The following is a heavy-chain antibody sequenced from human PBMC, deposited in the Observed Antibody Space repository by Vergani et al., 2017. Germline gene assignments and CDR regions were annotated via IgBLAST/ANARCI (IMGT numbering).Heavy chain of an antibody. CDR3: ARAYCTNGVCYNPLTGYPLPFFDY. Sequence: EVQLLESGGGLVQPGGSLRLSCAASGFTFSSYWMSWVRQAPGKGLEWVANIKQDGSEKYYVDSVKGRFTISRDNAKNSLYLQMNSLRAEDTAVYYCARAYCTNGVCYNPLTGYPLPFFDYWGQGTLVTVSS. CDR1: GFTFSSYW. CDR2: IKQDGSEK. J-gene: IGHJ4*02. V-gene: IGHV3-7*03. D-gene: IGHD2-8*01.